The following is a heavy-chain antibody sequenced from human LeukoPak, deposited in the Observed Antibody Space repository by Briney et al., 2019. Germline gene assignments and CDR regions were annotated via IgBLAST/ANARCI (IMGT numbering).Heavy chain of an antibody. CDR2: ISTYNYNT. D-gene: IGHD5-18*01. CDR3: ARQVDTSMALPDY. J-gene: IGHJ4*02. Sequence: ASVKVSCKTSGYTYTRSGVSWVRQAPGQTLECMGWISTYNYNTNYAQKFRGRVTLTKDTSTSTVYMELRSLRFDDTAIYYCARQVDTSMALPDYWGQGTLVTVSS. CDR1: GYTYTRSG. V-gene: IGHV1-18*01.